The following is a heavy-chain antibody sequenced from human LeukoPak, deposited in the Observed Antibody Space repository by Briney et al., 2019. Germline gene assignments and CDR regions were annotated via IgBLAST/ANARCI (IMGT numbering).Heavy chain of an antibody. CDR2: ISSSSSYI. V-gene: IGHV3-21*01. J-gene: IGHJ4*02. D-gene: IGHD6-13*01. CDR3: ARDLTAGVCYFDY. CDR1: GFTFSSYS. Sequence: PGGSLRLSCAASGFTFSSYSMNWVRQAPGKGLEWVSSISSSSSYIYYADSVKGRFTISRDNAKNSLYLQMNSLRAEDTAVYYCARDLTAGVCYFDYWGQGTLVTVSS.